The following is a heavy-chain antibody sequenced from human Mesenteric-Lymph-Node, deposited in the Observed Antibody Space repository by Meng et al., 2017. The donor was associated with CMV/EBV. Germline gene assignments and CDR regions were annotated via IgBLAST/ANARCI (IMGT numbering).Heavy chain of an antibody. D-gene: IGHD3-16*01. CDR2: IYPGDSDI. CDR1: GYSFGDYW. V-gene: IGHV5-51*01. J-gene: IGHJ4*02. Sequence: GESLKISCQVSGYSFGDYWIGWVRQMPGKGLEWMGIIYPGDSDIRYSPSFQGQVTISADKSVTTAYLQWSSLKVSDTAMYYCATQIWGFENGAHYPFDYWGQGTLVNVSS. CDR3: ATQIWGFENGAHYPFDY.